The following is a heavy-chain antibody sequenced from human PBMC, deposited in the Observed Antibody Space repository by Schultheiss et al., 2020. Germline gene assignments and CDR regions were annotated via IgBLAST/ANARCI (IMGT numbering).Heavy chain of an antibody. CDR1: GGSISSSSYY. CDR2: IYYSGST. V-gene: IGHV4-39*01. J-gene: IGHJ4*02. Sequence: SQTLSLTCTVSGGSISSSSYYWGWICQPPEKGLEWIGSIYYSGSTYYNPSLKSRLTISVDTSKNQFSLKLSSVTAADTAVYYCARLSGTYGSDCDYWGQGTLVTVSS. CDR3: ARLSGTYGSDCDY. D-gene: IGHD1-26*01.